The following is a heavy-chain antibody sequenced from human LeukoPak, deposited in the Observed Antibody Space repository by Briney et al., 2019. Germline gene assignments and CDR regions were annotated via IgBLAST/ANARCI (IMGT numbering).Heavy chain of an antibody. V-gene: IGHV4-39*07. D-gene: IGHD3-16*01. CDR2: IYYSGST. CDR3: ARVSWPGRGSRFDP. CDR1: GGSISSSSYY. Sequence: SETLSLTCTVSGGSISSSSYYWGWIRQPPGKGLEWIGSIYYSGSTYYNPSLKSRVTISVDTSKNQVSLKLSSVTAADTAVYYCARVSWPGRGSRFDPWGQGTRVTVSS. J-gene: IGHJ5*02.